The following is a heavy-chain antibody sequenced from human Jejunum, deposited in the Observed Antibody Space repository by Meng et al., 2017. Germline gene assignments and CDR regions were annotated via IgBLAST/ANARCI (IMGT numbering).Heavy chain of an antibody. J-gene: IGHJ5*02. CDR2: IYHNGGNI. D-gene: IGHD2-15*01. V-gene: IGHV4-59*01. CDR3: ARISGGGRYDQGGRFDP. Sequence: QVQLQESGPGLVKPSETLSLICTVSGDSISTSYWSWIRQPPGKGLEWIGYIYHNGGNIKYNPSLKSRVTISADTSKNQLSLKLTSVTAADTAVYYCARISGGGRYDQGGRFDPWGQGTLVTVSS. CDR1: GDSISTSY.